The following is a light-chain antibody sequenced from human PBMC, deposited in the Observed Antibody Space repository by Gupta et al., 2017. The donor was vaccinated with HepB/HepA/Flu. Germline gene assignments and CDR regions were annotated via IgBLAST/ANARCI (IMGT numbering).Light chain of an antibody. J-gene: IGKJ1*01. Sequence: DIQVTQSPSFLSASVGDRVTITCRASQGISSYLAWFQQKPGKAPKILIYGASRLSSGVPSRFSGSGSGTEFTLTISSRQPEDSATYYCHQLNNYPPWTFGQGTKVEIK. CDR3: HQLNNYPPWT. CDR2: GAS. CDR1: QGISSY. V-gene: IGKV1-9*01.